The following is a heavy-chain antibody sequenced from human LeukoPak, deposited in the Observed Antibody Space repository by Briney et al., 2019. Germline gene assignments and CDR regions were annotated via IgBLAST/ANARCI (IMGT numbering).Heavy chain of an antibody. CDR1: GFTFSSYS. D-gene: IGHD3-3*01. CDR2: ISSSSSYI. CDR3: ARGQRLLEWFNFDY. J-gene: IGHJ4*02. V-gene: IGHV3-21*01. Sequence: GGSLRLSCAASGFTFSSYSMNWVRQAPGKGLEWVSSISSSSSYIYYADSVKGRFTISRDNAKNSLYLQMNSLRAEDTAVYYCARGQRLLEWFNFDYWGQGTLVTVSS.